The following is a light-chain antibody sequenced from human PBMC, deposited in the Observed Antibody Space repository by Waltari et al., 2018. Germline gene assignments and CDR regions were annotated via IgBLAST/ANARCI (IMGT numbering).Light chain of an antibody. V-gene: IGKV3-15*01. CDR3: QQYNNGVT. CDR1: QSVSSN. Sequence: EIVMTHSPAPMSASPGARATLSYSTSQSVSSNLAWYQQNPGQAPRLRIYGASTRATGIPARFSGRGSGTEFTLTISSLQSEDFAVYDCQQYNNGVTFGQGTKLEIK. CDR2: GAS. J-gene: IGKJ2*01.